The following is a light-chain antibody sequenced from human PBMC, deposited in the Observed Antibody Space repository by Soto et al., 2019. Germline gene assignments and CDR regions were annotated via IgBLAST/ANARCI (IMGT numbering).Light chain of an antibody. CDR2: LNSDGTH. CDR1: SGHSSYA. CDR3: QAWGTAFYV. V-gene: IGLV4-69*01. Sequence: QSVLTQSPSASASLGASVKLTCTLSSGHSSYAIAWHQQQPEKGPRYLMELNSDGTHSKGDGIPDRFSGSSSGAERYLIXXXXXXXXXXXYYCQAWGTAFYVFGTGTKLTVL. J-gene: IGLJ1*01.